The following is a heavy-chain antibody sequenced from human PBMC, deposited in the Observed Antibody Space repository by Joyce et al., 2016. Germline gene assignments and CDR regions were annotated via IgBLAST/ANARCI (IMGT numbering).Heavy chain of an antibody. J-gene: IGHJ4*02. CDR1: GGSIRSGGYY. V-gene: IGHV4-39*07. Sequence: QLQLQESGPGLVKPSETLSLTCTVSGGSIRSGGYYWGWIRQPPGKGLEWSGTLYYTGRTYYSPSLKSRGTMSVDTSKNQFSLKMKSVTAADTAVYYCARDLSSSWSNFCNFDDWGQGTLVTVSS. D-gene: IGHD6-13*01. CDR2: LYYTGRT. CDR3: ARDLSSSWSNFCNFDD.